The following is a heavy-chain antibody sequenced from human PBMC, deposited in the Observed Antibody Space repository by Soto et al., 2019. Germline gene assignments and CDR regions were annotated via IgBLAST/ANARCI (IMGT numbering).Heavy chain of an antibody. Sequence: GGSLRLSFAPSGFTFSSYSMNWVRQAPGKGLEWVSYISSSSSTIYYADSVKGRFTISRDNAKNSLYLQMNSLRDEDTAVYYCARDVVCTNDVCPGTYYYYGMGAWGQGSTVHVSS. CDR2: ISSSSSTI. V-gene: IGHV3-48*02. J-gene: IGHJ6*01. D-gene: IGHD2-8*01. CDR1: GFTFSSYS. CDR3: ARDVVCTNDVCPGTYYYYGMGA.